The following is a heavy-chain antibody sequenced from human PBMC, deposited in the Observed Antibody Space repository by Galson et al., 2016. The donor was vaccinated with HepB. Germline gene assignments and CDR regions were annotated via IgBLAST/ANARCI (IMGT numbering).Heavy chain of an antibody. CDR1: GYSFTGYY. CDR3: ARDFYDRNGYKITGPSDI. V-gene: IGHV1-2*02. CDR2: INPNTGDT. J-gene: IGHJ3*02. Sequence: SVKVSCKASGYSFTGYYIHWVRQAPGQGLEWMGWINPNTGDTNYAQKFQGRVTMTRDTSTSTALVELSRLRSDDTAVYYCARDFYDRNGYKITGPSDIWGQGTMVTVS. D-gene: IGHD3-22*01.